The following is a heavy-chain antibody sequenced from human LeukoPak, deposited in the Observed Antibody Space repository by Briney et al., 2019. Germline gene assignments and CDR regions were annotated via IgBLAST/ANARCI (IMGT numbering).Heavy chain of an antibody. Sequence: GGSLRLSCAASGFTFSSYEINWVRQAPGKGLEWVSYISMSGSAIYYADSVKGRFTISRDNAKSSLYLQMNSLRAEDTAVYYCARGSDYIDYWGQGTLVTVSS. J-gene: IGHJ4*02. V-gene: IGHV3-48*03. CDR3: ARGSDYIDY. CDR2: ISMSGSAI. CDR1: GFTFSSYE.